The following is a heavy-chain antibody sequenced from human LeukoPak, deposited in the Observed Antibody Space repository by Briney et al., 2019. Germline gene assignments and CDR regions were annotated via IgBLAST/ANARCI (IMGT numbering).Heavy chain of an antibody. J-gene: IGHJ4*02. D-gene: IGHD7-27*01. CDR1: GYTFTGYF. CDR3: ARGPATGDFDI. Sequence: ASVNVSCKASGYTFTGYFLHWMRQAPGQRLEWMGWINPNSGGTNFAQQFQGRVTMTRDTSISTAYMELSRLRSDDTAMYYCARGPATGDFDIWGQGTLVTVSS. CDR2: INPNSGGT. V-gene: IGHV1-2*02.